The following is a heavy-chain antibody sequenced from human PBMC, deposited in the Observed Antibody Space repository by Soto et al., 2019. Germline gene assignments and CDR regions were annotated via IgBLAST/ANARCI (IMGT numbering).Heavy chain of an antibody. D-gene: IGHD7-27*01. V-gene: IGHV3-21*01. CDR3: AGPWGHYYSYYYMDV. CDR1: GFTFSSYS. Sequence: EVQLVESGGGLVKPGGSLRLSCAASGFTFSSYSMNWVRQAPGKGLEWVSSISSSSSYIYYADSVKGRFTISRDNAKNSLDLQMNSLRAEDTAVYYCAGPWGHYYSYYYMDVWGKGTTVTVSS. J-gene: IGHJ6*03. CDR2: ISSSSSYI.